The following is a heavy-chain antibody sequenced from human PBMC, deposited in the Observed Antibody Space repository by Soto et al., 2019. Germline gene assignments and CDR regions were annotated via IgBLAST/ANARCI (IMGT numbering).Heavy chain of an antibody. Sequence: QVHLVQSGAEVKKPGASVKVSCKASGYTFTSYGITWVRQAPGQGLEWMGWISAHNGNTDYAQKLQGRVIVTRDTSPSTAYMELRSLRSEDTAVYYCARGRYGDYWGQGALVTVPS. D-gene: IGHD1-1*01. CDR2: ISAHNGNT. CDR1: GYTFTSYG. V-gene: IGHV1-18*01. CDR3: ARGRYGDY. J-gene: IGHJ4*02.